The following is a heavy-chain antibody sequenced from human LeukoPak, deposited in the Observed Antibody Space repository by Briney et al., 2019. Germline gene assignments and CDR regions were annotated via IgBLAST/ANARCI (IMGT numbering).Heavy chain of an antibody. V-gene: IGHV3-11*01. D-gene: IGHD4-23*01. CDR2: VSSSGSTI. J-gene: IGHJ4*02. CDR1: GFTFSDYY. CDR3: ARATVVTPFDY. Sequence: GGSLRLSCAASGFTFSDYYMSWIRQAPGKGLEWVSYVSSSGSTINYADSVKGRFTISRDNAKNSLYLQMNSLRAEDTAVYYCARATVVTPFDYWGQGTLVTVSS.